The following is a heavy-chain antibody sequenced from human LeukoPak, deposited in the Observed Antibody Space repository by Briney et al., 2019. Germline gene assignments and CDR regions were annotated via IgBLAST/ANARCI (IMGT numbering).Heavy chain of an antibody. CDR2: IFYSGST. V-gene: IGHV4-59*01. J-gene: IGHJ6*02. CDR3: ARGDSSSRKNYYYYYGMDV. D-gene: IGHD6-13*01. Sequence: SETLSLTCAVYGESLNGYYWSWIRQPPGKGLEWIGYIFYSGSTNYNPSLKSRVTISVDTSKNQFSLKLSSVTAADTAVYYCARGDSSSRKNYYYYYGMDVWGQGTTVTVSS. CDR1: GESLNGYY.